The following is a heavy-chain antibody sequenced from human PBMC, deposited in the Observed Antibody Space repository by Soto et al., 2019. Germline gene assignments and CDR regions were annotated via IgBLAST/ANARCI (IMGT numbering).Heavy chain of an antibody. CDR2: IYYSGST. V-gene: IGHV4-59*01. J-gene: IGHJ5*02. Sequence: PSETLSLTCTVSGGSISSYYWSWIRQPPGKGLEWIGYIYYSGSTNYNPSLKSRVTISVDTSKNQFSLKLSSVTAADTAVYYCARGGVRGVILNWFDPWGQGTLVTVSS. CDR3: ARGGVRGVILNWFDP. D-gene: IGHD3-10*01. CDR1: GGSISSYY.